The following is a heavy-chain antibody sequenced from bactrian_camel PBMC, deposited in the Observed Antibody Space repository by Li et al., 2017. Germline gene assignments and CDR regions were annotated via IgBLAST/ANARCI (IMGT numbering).Heavy chain of an antibody. Sequence: HVQLVESGGGSVQPGGSLRLSCVASAWTNLDDWAVGWFRQLPGQALGKGREGVATIGSDGATTYAESVKGRFTISKDDAKNTLYLQMNSLKPEDTAMYYCAASPRWGDCSGVFHVRFAYWGQGTQVTVS. J-gene: IGHJ6*01. CDR2: IGSDGAT. D-gene: IGHD2*01. V-gene: IGHV3S53*01. CDR1: AWTNLDDWA. CDR3: AASPRWGDCSGVFHVRFAY.